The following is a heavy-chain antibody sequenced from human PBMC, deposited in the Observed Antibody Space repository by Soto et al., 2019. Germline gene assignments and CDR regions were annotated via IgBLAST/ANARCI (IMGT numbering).Heavy chain of an antibody. V-gene: IGHV1-18*01. CDR1: GYTFTSYG. J-gene: IGHJ6*03. D-gene: IGHD2-2*01. Sequence: QVQLVQSGAEVKKPGASVKVSCKASGYTFTSYGISWVRQAPGQGLEWMGWISAYNGNTNYAQKLQGRVTMTTDTSTSTAYMELRSMRADDTAVYYCAIAEIVVVPAAVGAYYYYYYMDVWGKGTTVTVSS. CDR3: AIAEIVVVPAAVGAYYYYYYMDV. CDR2: ISAYNGNT.